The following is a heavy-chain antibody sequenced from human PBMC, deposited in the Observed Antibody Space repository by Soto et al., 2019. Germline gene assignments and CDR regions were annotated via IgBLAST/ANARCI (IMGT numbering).Heavy chain of an antibody. CDR2: IYYSGST. D-gene: IGHD1-1*01. CDR3: ARVWNEDWLDP. CDR1: GGSISSYY. V-gene: IGHV4-59*01. J-gene: IGHJ5*02. Sequence: PSETLSLTCTVSGGSISSYYWSWIRQPPGKGLEWIGYIYYSGSTNYNPSLKSRVTISVDTSKNQFSLKLSSVTAADTAVYYCARVWNEDWLDPWGQGTLVTVSS.